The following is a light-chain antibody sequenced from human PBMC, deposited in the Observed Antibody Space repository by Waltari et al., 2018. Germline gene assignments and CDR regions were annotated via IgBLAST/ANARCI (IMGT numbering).Light chain of an antibody. Sequence: DIVMTQSPDSLAVSLGERATINCKSSQSVLYSSNNKNYLGWYQQKPGQPPKLLIYWASTRESGVPDRFSGSGSGTDFTLTISLQAEDVAVYYCHQYYVAPPAFGQGTRLEIK. CDR2: WAS. CDR3: HQYYVAPPA. CDR1: QSVLYSSNNKNY. V-gene: IGKV4-1*01. J-gene: IGKJ2*01.